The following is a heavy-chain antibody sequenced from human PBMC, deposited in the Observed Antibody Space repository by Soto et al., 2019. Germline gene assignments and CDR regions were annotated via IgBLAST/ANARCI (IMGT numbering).Heavy chain of an antibody. CDR1: GFTFSSYA. J-gene: IGHJ1*01. V-gene: IGHV3-23*01. CDR2: ISGSGGST. D-gene: IGHD1-26*01. Sequence: EVQLLESGGGLVQPGGSLRLSCAASGFTFSSYAMSWVRQAPGKGLEWVSAISGSGGSTYYADSVKGRFTISRDNSKSTLYLQMNSLRAEDTAVYYCAKDRSKVGATTLASYFQHWGQGTLVTVSS. CDR3: AKDRSKVGATTLASYFQH.